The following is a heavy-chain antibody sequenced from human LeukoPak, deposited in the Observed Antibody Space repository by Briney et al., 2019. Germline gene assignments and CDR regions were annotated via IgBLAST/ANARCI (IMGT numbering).Heavy chain of an antibody. D-gene: IGHD1-26*01. CDR2: ISSGSSTI. V-gene: IGHV3-48*01. CDR1: GFTFSSYS. J-gene: IGHJ4*02. Sequence: PGGSLRFSCAASGFTFSSYSMNWVRQAPGKGLEWVSYISSGSSTIYYADSVKGRFTISRDNSKNTLYLQMNSLRAEDTAVYYCAKDYEVGATGGDYFDYWGQGTLVTVSS. CDR3: AKDYEVGATGGDYFDY.